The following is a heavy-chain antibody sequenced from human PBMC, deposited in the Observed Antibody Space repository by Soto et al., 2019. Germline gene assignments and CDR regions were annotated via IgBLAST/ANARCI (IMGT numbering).Heavy chain of an antibody. CDR2: MNPNSGNT. CDR3: ARERRDMDV. J-gene: IGHJ6*01. CDR1: GYTFTSYD. Sequence: QVQLAQSGAEVKKPGASVKVSCKASGYTFTSYDINWVRQATGQGLEWMGWMNPNSGNTGYVQKFQGRVTMTRNSSISTAYMGLSSLRSEDTAVYFCARERRDMDVWGQGTTVTVSS. V-gene: IGHV1-8*01.